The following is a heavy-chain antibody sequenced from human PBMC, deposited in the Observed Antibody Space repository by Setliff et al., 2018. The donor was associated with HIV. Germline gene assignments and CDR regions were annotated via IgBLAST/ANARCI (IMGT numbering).Heavy chain of an antibody. Sequence: PSETLSLTCTVSGGSISTYYWSWIRQPPGKGLEWIGSIYHSGSTYYNPSLKSRVTLSLDTSKNQFSLSLTSVTAADTALYYCATADRHGSGTSLPFDCFDIWGQGTAVTVSS. CDR1: GGSISTYY. CDR2: IYHSGST. V-gene: IGHV4-59*06. CDR3: ATADRHGSGTSLPFDCFDI. J-gene: IGHJ3*02. D-gene: IGHD3-10*01.